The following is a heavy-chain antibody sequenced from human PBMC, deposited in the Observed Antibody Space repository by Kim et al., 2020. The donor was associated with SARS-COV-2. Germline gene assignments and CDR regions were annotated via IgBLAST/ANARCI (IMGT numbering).Heavy chain of an antibody. J-gene: IGHJ3*02. CDR1: GGTFSSYA. CDR2: IIPIFGTA. Sequence: SVKVSCKASGGTFSSYAISWVRQAPGQGLEWMGGIIPIFGTANYAQKFQGRVTITADESTSTAYMELSSLRSEDTAVYYCARDWPTETYYYDSSGYRGDAFDIWGQGTMVTVSS. D-gene: IGHD3-22*01. V-gene: IGHV1-69*13. CDR3: ARDWPTETYYYDSSGYRGDAFDI.